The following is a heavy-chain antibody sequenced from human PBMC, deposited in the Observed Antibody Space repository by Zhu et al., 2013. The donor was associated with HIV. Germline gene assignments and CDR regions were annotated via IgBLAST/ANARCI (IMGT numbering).Heavy chain of an antibody. D-gene: IGHD4-4*01. CDR2: INPNSGGT. Sequence: QVQLVQSRAEVKKPGASVKVSCKASGYTFTDYYMHWVRQAPGQGLEWMGWINPNSGGTNYAQKFQGRVTMTRDTSISTAYMELSRLRSDDTAVYYCARDEAGMGSNLFDYWGQGTLVTVSS. CDR1: GYTFTDYY. J-gene: IGHJ4*02. CDR3: ARDEAGMGSNLFDY. V-gene: IGHV1-2*02.